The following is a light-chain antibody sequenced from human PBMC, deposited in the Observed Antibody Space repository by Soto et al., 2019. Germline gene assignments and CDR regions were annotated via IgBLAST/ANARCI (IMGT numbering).Light chain of an antibody. CDR2: DVS. J-gene: IGKJ4*01. Sequence: DIQMTQSPSTLSASVGDRVTISCRASQSISDWLAWYQQKPGKAPKFLIYDVSRLESGVPSRFSGSRSGTDFNLTISGLQPDDFATYYCQQYDNYPLTVGGGTKVDIK. CDR1: QSISDW. V-gene: IGKV1-5*01. CDR3: QQYDNYPLT.